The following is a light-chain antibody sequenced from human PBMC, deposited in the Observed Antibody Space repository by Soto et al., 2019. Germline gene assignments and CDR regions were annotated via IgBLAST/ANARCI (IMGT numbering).Light chain of an antibody. CDR1: QAISSW. V-gene: IGKV1-12*01. CDR2: AAS. J-gene: IGKJ1*01. Sequence: IHMTQSPSSVSASVGDRVTITCRASQAISSWLAWYQQRPGKAPKLLIYAASSLQSGVPSRFSGSGSETDFTLTISSLQPEDFATYYCQQSDSFPPTFGQGTKVEIK. CDR3: QQSDSFPPT.